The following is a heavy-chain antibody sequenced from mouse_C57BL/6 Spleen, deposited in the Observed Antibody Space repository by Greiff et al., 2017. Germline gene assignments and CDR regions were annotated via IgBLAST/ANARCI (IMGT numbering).Heavy chain of an antibody. CDR1: GFNIKDYY. D-gene: IGHD4-1*01. Sequence: VQLKQSGAELVKPGASVKLSCTASGFNIKDYYIHWVKQRTEQGLEWIVRIDPEDGETKNAPKFQGKATITADTYSNTAYLQLSSLTAEDTAVYYCARSLNWDDAMDYWGQGTSVTVSS. V-gene: IGHV14-2*01. CDR2: IDPEDGET. J-gene: IGHJ4*01. CDR3: ARSLNWDDAMDY.